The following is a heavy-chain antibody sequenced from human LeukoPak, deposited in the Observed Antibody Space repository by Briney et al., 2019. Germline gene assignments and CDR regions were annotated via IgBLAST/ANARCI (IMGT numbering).Heavy chain of an antibody. CDR1: GFSFNTYS. CDR2: ISGNSRYI. D-gene: IGHD2-15*01. V-gene: IGHV3-21*01. J-gene: IGHJ4*02. Sequence: GGFLRLSCAASGFSFNTYSMNWVRQAPGKGLEWVSSISGNSRYIYYADSVKGRFTISRDNAKNSLYLQMNSLRAEDTAVYYCASRYCSGGSCYCDGYWGQGTLVTVSS. CDR3: ASRYCSGGSCYCDGY.